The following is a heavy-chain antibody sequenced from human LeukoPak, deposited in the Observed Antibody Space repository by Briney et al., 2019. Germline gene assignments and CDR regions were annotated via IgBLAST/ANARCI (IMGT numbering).Heavy chain of an antibody. D-gene: IGHD5-18*01. V-gene: IGHV3-23*01. J-gene: IGHJ5*02. Sequence: GWSLRLSCAASGFTFSSYAMSWVRQAPGKGLEWVSAISGSGGSTYYADSVKGRFTISRDNSKNTLYLQMNSLRAEDTAVYYCAKTLYSYGYDLFEFDPWGQGTLVTASS. CDR1: GFTFSSYA. CDR2: ISGSGGST. CDR3: AKTLYSYGYDLFEFDP.